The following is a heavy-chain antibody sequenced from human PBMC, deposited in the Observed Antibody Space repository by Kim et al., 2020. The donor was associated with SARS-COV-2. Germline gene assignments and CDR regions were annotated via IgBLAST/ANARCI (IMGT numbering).Heavy chain of an antibody. CDR1: GFTFSSYA. CDR3: VKAPGKWGGPTIDY. V-gene: IGHV3-64D*09. Sequence: GGSLRLSCSASGFTFSSYAMHWVRQAPGKGLEYVSAISSNGGSTYYADSVKGRFTISRDNSKNTLYLQMSSLRAEDTAVYYCVKAPGKWGGPTIDYWGQGTLVTVSS. D-gene: IGHD1-26*01. J-gene: IGHJ4*02. CDR2: ISSNGGST.